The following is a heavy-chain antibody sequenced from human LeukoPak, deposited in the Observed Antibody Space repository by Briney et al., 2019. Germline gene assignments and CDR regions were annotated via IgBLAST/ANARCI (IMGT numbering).Heavy chain of an antibody. J-gene: IGHJ6*03. Sequence: ASVKVSCKASGYTFTSYDINWVRQATGQGLEWMGWMNPNSGNTGYAQKFQGRVTMTRNTSISIAYMELSSLRSEDTAVYYCARAVTMVRQGRYYYMDVWGKGTAVTVSS. V-gene: IGHV1-8*01. CDR2: MNPNSGNT. D-gene: IGHD3-10*01. CDR1: GYTFTSYD. CDR3: ARAVTMVRQGRYYYMDV.